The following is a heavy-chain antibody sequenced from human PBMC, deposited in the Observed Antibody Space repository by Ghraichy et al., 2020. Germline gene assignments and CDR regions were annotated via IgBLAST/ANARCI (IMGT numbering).Heavy chain of an antibody. J-gene: IGHJ4*02. D-gene: IGHD3-22*01. CDR2: ISGSADTT. Sequence: GESLNISCAASGFTFNNHAVSWVRQAPGKGLEWVSAISGSADTTYYANSVRGRFTISRDNSKNSVYLQMNSLRAEDTAVYYCAWHGRWLDFACWGQGTLATVSS. CDR3: AWHGRWLDFAC. V-gene: IGHV3-23*01. CDR1: GFTFNNHA.